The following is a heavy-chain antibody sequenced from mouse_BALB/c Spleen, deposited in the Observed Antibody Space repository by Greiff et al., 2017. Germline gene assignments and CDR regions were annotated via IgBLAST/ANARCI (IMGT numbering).Heavy chain of an antibody. Sequence: VQLQQSGPSLVQPSQSLSITCTVSGFSLTSYGVHWVRQSPGKGLEWLGVIWRGGSTDYNAAFMSRLSITKDNSKSQVFFKMNSLQADDTAIYYCAKNDYGYDGPAYWGQGTLVTVSA. CDR2: IWRGGST. CDR3: AKNDYGYDGPAY. V-gene: IGHV2-5-1*01. CDR1: GFSLTSYG. J-gene: IGHJ3*01. D-gene: IGHD2-2*01.